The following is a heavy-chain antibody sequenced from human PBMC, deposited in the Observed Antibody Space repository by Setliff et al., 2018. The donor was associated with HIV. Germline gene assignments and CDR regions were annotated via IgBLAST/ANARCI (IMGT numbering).Heavy chain of an antibody. J-gene: IGHJ4*02. CDR1: GYTFTSYG. CDR3: ARVSRGIFDSWPPCY. CDR2: INAYNGNA. Sequence: GASVKVSCKASGYTFTSYGISWVRQAPGQGLEWMGWINAYNGNANYVQDLQGRVTITTDRSTSTAYMELRSLRSDDTAVYYCARVSRGIFDSWPPCYWGQGTRGTVPQ. D-gene: IGHD3-9*01. V-gene: IGHV1-18*01.